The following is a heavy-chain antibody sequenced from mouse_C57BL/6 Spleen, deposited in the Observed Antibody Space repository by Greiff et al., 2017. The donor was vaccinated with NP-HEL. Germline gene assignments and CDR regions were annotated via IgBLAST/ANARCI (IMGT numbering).Heavy chain of an antibody. Sequence: EVQLVESGGGLVQPGGSLKLSCAASGFTFSDYYMYWVRQTPEKRLEWVAYISNGGGSTYYPDTVKGRFTISRDNAKNTLYLQMSRLKSEDTAMYYCARQGGSYYRAWFAYWGQGTLVTVSA. CDR1: GFTFSDYY. J-gene: IGHJ3*01. D-gene: IGHD2-12*01. CDR3: ARQGGSYYRAWFAY. V-gene: IGHV5-12*01. CDR2: ISNGGGST.